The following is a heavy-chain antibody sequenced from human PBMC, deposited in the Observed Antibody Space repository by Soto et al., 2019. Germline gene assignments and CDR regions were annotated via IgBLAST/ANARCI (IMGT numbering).Heavy chain of an antibody. V-gene: IGHV1-2*02. Sequence: QVHLVQSGAEVKKSGASVKVSCEASGYSFTAYCVHWVRQAPGQGLEWMGWINPNSGGTNYAQRFQGRVAMTTDTSTTTAYMELNSLKSDDTALYFCARSSGTYSDFDYWGQGTQVTVSS. CDR1: GYSFTAYC. D-gene: IGHD1-26*01. CDR2: INPNSGGT. CDR3: ARSSGTYSDFDY. J-gene: IGHJ4*01.